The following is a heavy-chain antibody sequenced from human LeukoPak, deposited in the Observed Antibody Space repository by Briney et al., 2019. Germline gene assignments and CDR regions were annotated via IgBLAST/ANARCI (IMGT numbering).Heavy chain of an antibody. CDR2: TYYRSKWYN. V-gene: IGHV6-1*01. J-gene: IGHJ4*02. CDR1: GDSISSNNGA. D-gene: IGHD6-19*01. CDR3: ARHLGNTGWYTFDY. Sequence: SQTLSLTCDISGDSISSNNGAWNWIRQSPSRGLEWLGRTYYRSKWYNDYAGSLNGRITISPDTSKNQFSLHLNSVTPEDTAIYYCARHLGNTGWYTFDYWGQGILVTVSS.